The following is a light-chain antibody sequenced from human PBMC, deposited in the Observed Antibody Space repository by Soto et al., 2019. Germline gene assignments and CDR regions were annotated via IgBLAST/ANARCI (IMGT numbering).Light chain of an antibody. CDR2: SNN. J-gene: IGLJ1*01. CDR1: SSNLGSNT. V-gene: IGLV1-44*01. Sequence: QSVLSQPPSTSGTPGQRVTISCSGSSSNLGSNTVNWYQQLPGTAPKLLIYSNNQRPSGVPDRFSGSKSGTSASLAISGLQSADEADFYCAAWDDSLNGYVFGTGTKLTVL. CDR3: AAWDDSLNGYV.